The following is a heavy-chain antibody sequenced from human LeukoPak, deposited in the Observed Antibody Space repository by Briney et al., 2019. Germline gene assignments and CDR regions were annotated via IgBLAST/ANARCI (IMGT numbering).Heavy chain of an antibody. V-gene: IGHV3-23*01. CDR2: ISGSGSST. Sequence: GGSLRLSCAASGFTFSNYAMSWVRQAPGKGLEWVSSISGSGSSTYYADSVKGRFTISRDNSKNSLYLQMNSLRAEDTAVYYRAKYCVSTSCSNRGAYYGMDVWGQGTTVTVSS. J-gene: IGHJ6*02. D-gene: IGHD2-2*01. CDR3: AKYCVSTSCSNRGAYYGMDV. CDR1: GFTFSNYA.